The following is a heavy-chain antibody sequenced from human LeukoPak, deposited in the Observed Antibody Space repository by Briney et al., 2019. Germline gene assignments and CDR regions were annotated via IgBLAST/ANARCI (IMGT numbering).Heavy chain of an antibody. CDR1: GYSFATYW. CDR3: ARHIRSWFGESQFDY. D-gene: IGHD3-10*01. Sequence: GEFLKISCEGSGYSFATYWISWVRQMPGKGLEWMGTIGPGDSYTTYSPSFQGHVTMSIDKSITAAYLQWSSLKASDTATYYCARHIRSWFGESQFDYWGQGTLITVSS. J-gene: IGHJ4*02. V-gene: IGHV5-10-1*01. CDR2: IGPGDSYT.